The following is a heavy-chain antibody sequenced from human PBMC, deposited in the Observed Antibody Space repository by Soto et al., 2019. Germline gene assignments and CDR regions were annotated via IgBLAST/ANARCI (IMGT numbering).Heavy chain of an antibody. J-gene: IGHJ4*02. V-gene: IGHV4-30-2*01. Sequence: SETLSLTCAVSGTSISSGPYSWTWIRQPPGKGLEWIGYIYQSGSTYYNPSLKRRVTISINRSKNQFSLKLSSVTAADTAVYYCARGRGTAITIDYWGQGTLVTVSS. CDR1: GTSISSGPYS. CDR3: ARGRGTAITIDY. CDR2: IYQSGST. D-gene: IGHD3-16*01.